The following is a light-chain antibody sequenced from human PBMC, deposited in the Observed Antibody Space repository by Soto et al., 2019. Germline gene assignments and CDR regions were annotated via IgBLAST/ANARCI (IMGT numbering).Light chain of an antibody. Sequence: SYELTQPPSVSVAPGQTARITCGGNNIGRKSVHWYQQKPGQAPVLVVYDDSDRPPGIPERFSGSNCGNTATLTISRVEAGEEADYYCQVWDSSSDHDVFGTGTKV. V-gene: IGLV3-21*02. CDR1: NIGRKS. CDR3: QVWDSSSDHDV. CDR2: DDS. J-gene: IGLJ1*01.